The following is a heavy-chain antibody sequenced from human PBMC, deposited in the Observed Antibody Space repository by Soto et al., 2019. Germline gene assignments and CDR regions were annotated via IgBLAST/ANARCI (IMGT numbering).Heavy chain of an antibody. CDR2: IYYSGST. CDR1: GGSISSYY. J-gene: IGHJ5*02. D-gene: IGHD1-26*01. V-gene: IGHV4-59*01. CDR3: ARGTKREDCLDP. Sequence: SETLSLTCTVSGGSISSYYWSWIRQPPGKGLEWIGYIYYSGSTNYNPSLKSRVTISVDTSKNQFSLKLSSVTAADTAVYYCARGTKREDCLDPWGQGTLVTVS.